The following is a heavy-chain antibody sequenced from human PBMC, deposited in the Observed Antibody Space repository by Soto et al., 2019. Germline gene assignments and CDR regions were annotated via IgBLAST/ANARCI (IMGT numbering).Heavy chain of an antibody. CDR2: ISSSSSYI. CDR1: GFTFSSYS. D-gene: IGHD3-22*01. V-gene: IGHV3-21*01. J-gene: IGHJ3*02. CDR3: ARDIPDYYVAFDI. Sequence: PGGSLRLSCAASGFTFSSYSMNWVRQAPGKGLEWVSSISSSSSYIYYADSVKGRFTISRDNAKNSLYLQMNSLRAEDTAVYSCARDIPDYYVAFDIWGHGTMVTVSS.